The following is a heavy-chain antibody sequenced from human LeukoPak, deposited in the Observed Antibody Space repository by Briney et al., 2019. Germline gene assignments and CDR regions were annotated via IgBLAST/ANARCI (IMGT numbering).Heavy chain of an antibody. CDR3: ARAGYGGNPDAFDI. J-gene: IGHJ3*02. CDR1: GFTFDDYG. CDR2: INWNGGSK. D-gene: IGHD4-23*01. Sequence: GGSLRLSCAASGFTFDDYGMSWVRQAPGKGLEWVSGINWNGGSKGYADSVKGRFTISRDNAKNSLYLQMNSLRAEDTALYYCARAGYGGNPDAFDIWGQGTMVTVSS. V-gene: IGHV3-20*04.